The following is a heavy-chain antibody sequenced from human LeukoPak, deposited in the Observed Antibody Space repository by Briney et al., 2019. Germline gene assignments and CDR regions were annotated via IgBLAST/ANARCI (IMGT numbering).Heavy chain of an antibody. CDR2: ISGSGGST. J-gene: IGHJ4*02. CDR1: GFTFSTYG. V-gene: IGHV3-23*01. D-gene: IGHD3-22*01. Sequence: GGSLRLSCAASGFTFSTYGMAWVRQAPGKGLEWVAGISGSGGSTNYADSVKGRFTVSRDNRKNTLNLQMNNLRTEDTAVYFCAKRGVVIRVILVGFHKEAYYFDSWGQGALVTVSS. CDR3: AKRGVVIRVILVGFHKEAYYFDS.